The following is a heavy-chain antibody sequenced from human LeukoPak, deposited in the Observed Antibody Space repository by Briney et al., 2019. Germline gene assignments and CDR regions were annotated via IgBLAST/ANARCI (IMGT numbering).Heavy chain of an antibody. J-gene: IGHJ4*02. CDR2: ASAHNGDT. Sequence: ASVKVSCKPSGYTLTNHGITWVRQAPGQGLEWMGWASAHNGDTKYAQRIQGRVTMTTDTSTSTGYMELRSLRSDDTAVYFCVSGHPSGTYYYWGQGTLVIVSS. V-gene: IGHV1-18*01. CDR3: VSGHPSGTYYY. D-gene: IGHD1-26*01. CDR1: GYTLTNHG.